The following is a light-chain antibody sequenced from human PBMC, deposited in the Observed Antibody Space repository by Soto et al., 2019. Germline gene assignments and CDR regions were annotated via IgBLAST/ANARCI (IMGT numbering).Light chain of an antibody. V-gene: IGKV1-39*01. CDR3: QQSYNRPLT. Sequence: DIQMTQSPSSLSASVGDRVTISCRASQSISPFLNWYQQKPGEAPKLLIYAASSLYTGVPSRFSASGSGTEFTLTISSLQPEDFATYFCQQSYNRPLTVGQGTKLDIK. CDR1: QSISPF. J-gene: IGKJ2*01. CDR2: AAS.